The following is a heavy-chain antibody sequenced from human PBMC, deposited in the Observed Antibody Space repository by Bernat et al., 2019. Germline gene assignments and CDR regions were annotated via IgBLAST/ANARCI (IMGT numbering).Heavy chain of an antibody. Sequence: EVQLVESGGGLVQPGGSLRLSCAASGFAFNTNWMTWVRQAPGKGLEWVANINQDGSEKNYVNSVKGRFTIFRDNTKGSLFLQMNGLRAEDTAYYYCAREVGAGYSFDYWGQGALVTVSS. CDR1: GFAFNTNW. CDR3: AREVGAGYSFDY. V-gene: IGHV3-7*03. CDR2: INQDGSEK. D-gene: IGHD1-26*01. J-gene: IGHJ4*02.